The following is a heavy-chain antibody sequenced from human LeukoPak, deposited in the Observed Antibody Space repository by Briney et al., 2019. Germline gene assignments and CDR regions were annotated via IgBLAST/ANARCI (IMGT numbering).Heavy chain of an antibody. V-gene: IGHV3-23*01. CDR3: AKDRSTGYYRFDY. CDR1: GVRFNSYA. Sequence: PGGSLRLSCAASGVRFNSYAMSWVRQTPGKGLEWVSGIGGSGGGTYYADFVKGRFTISRDNSKKTLYLQMNSLRVDDTAVYYRAKDRSTGYYRFDYWGQGTLVTVSS. J-gene: IGHJ4*02. CDR2: IGGSGGGT. D-gene: IGHD1-26*01.